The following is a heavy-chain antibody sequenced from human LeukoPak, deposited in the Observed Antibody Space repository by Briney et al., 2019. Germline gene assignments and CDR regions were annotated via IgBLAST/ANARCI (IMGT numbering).Heavy chain of an antibody. J-gene: IGHJ4*02. CDR1: GFTFGDYA. V-gene: IGHV3-49*04. CDR3: TRVMRLTGFDY. CDR2: IRSKAYGGSP. D-gene: IGHD3-16*01. Sequence: GGSLRLSCTASGFTFGDYAMSWVRQAPAKGLEWVGFIRSKAYGGSPEYAPSVKGRFTISRDDSKSIAYLQMNTLKTEDTAVYYCTRVMRLTGFDYWGQGTLVTVSS.